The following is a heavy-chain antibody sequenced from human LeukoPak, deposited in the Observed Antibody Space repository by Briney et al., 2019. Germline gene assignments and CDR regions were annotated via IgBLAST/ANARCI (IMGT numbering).Heavy chain of an antibody. V-gene: IGHV3-11*04. J-gene: IGHJ4*02. D-gene: IGHD5-18*01. Sequence: GGSLRLSCAASAFTFSDYYMSWIRQAPGKGLEWVSYISSSGSTLYYADSVKGRFTISRDNAKNSLYLQMNSLRAEDTAVYYCARTVDTEPLGFDYWGQGTLVTVSS. CDR2: ISSSGSTL. CDR1: AFTFSDYY. CDR3: ARTVDTEPLGFDY.